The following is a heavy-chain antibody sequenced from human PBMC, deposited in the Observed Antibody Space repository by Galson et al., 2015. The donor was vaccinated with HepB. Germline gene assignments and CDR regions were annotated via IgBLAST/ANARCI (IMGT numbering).Heavy chain of an antibody. V-gene: IGHV4-31*03. Sequence: LSLTCTVSGGSITSGGYYWSWIRQHPGKGLEWIGYIYYSGSTYSNPSLKSRVTISVDTSKNQFSLKLSSVTAADTAVYYCARDQGYCSSTSCTNDAFDIWGQGTMVTVSS. CDR3: ARDQGYCSSTSCTNDAFDI. J-gene: IGHJ3*02. D-gene: IGHD2-2*01. CDR2: IYYSGST. CDR1: GGSITSGGYY.